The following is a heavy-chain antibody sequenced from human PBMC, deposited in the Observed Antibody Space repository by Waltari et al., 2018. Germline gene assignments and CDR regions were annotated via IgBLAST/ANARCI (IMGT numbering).Heavy chain of an antibody. Sequence: QVQLQQWGAGLLKPSETLSLTCAVYGGSFSGYYWSWIRQPPGKGLGWIGEINHSGRTNYNPSLKSRVTISVDTAKNQFSLKLSSVTAADTAGYYCARRRGYNYYYYGMDVWGQGTTVTVSS. CDR1: GGSFSGYY. CDR2: INHSGRT. J-gene: IGHJ6*02. CDR3: ARRRGYNYYYYGMDV. D-gene: IGHD5-12*01. V-gene: IGHV4-34*01.